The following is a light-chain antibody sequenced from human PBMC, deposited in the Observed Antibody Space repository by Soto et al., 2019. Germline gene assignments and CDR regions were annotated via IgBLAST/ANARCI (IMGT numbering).Light chain of an antibody. V-gene: IGKV3-11*01. CDR1: QSVSSY. Sequence: EIVLTQSPATLSLSPGERATLSCRASQSVSSYLAWYQQTAGQAPRLLIYDASNRATGIPARFSGSGSGTDFTLTXXXXXXXXXXVYYCQQRSNWPPLFGPGTKX. CDR2: DAS. CDR3: QQRSNWPPL. J-gene: IGKJ3*01.